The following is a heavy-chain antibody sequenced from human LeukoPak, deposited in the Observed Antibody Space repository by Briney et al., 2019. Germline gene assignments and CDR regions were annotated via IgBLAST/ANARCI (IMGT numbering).Heavy chain of an antibody. Sequence: GASVKVSCKASGYTFTKYGISWVRQAPGQGLEWMGWISAYNGNTNYAQKLQGRVTMTTDTSTSTAYMELRSLRPDDTAVYYCARDPLLWFGEAIDYWGQGTLVTVSS. V-gene: IGHV1-18*01. J-gene: IGHJ4*02. CDR3: ARDPLLWFGEAIDY. D-gene: IGHD3-10*01. CDR2: ISAYNGNT. CDR1: GYTFTKYG.